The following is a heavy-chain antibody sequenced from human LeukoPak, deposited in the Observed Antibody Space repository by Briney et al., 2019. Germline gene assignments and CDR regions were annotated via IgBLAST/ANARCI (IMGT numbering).Heavy chain of an antibody. V-gene: IGHV3-23*01. CDR2: ITGTGGK. Sequence: PGGSLRLSCAVSGFTLTNHGVSWVRQAPGKGLEWVSIITGTGGKYYGDSVKGRFVLSRDNSKNTVHMQMSSLRAEDTATYYCAKDYCRDGNCPFPFLDSWGQGTQVTVSS. D-gene: IGHD2-15*01. CDR3: AKDYCRDGNCPFPFLDS. CDR1: GFTLTNHG. J-gene: IGHJ4*02.